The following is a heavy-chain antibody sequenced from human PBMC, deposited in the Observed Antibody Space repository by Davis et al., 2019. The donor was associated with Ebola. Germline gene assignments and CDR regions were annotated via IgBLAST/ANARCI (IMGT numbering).Heavy chain of an antibody. Sequence: GESLKISCKGSGYSFTSYWISWVRQMPGKGLEWMGRIDPSDSYTNYSPSFQGHVTISADKSISTAYLQWSSLKASDTAMYYCARAEYYGDSYHHYYYYMDVWGKGTTVTVSS. J-gene: IGHJ6*03. V-gene: IGHV5-10-1*01. D-gene: IGHD4-17*01. CDR2: IDPSDSYT. CDR3: ARAEYYGDSYHHYYYYMDV. CDR1: GYSFTSYW.